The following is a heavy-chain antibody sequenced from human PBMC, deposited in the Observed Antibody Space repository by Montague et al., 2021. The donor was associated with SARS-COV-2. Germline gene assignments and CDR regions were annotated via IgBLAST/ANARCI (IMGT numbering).Heavy chain of an antibody. D-gene: IGHD3-3*01. J-gene: IGHJ4*02. CDR2: MNHSGST. CDR1: GGSFSGYY. CDR3: ARGYQLRFLELSSRQNTFDY. V-gene: IGHV4-34*01. Sequence: SETLSLTCAVYGGSFSGYYWSWIRQPPGKGLEWIGEMNHSGSTNYNPSLKSRVTISVDTSKNQFSLKLSSVTAADTAVYYCARGYQLRFLELSSRQNTFDYWGQGTLVAVSS.